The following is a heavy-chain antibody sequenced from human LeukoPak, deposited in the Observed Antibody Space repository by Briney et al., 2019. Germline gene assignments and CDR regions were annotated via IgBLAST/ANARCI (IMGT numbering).Heavy chain of an antibody. CDR2: IFHTGTT. J-gene: IGHJ5*02. V-gene: IGHV4-59*01. CDR3: ARDMFGSGHFLPESP. Sequence: SETLSLACAVYGGSFSGYYWSWIRQPPGKGLEGMGYIFHTGTTNYNPSLKSRVTMSVDTSKNEFSLKLSSVTTADTAVYYWARDMFGSGHFLPESPWGQGTLVTVSS. D-gene: IGHD3-10*01. CDR1: GGSFSGYY.